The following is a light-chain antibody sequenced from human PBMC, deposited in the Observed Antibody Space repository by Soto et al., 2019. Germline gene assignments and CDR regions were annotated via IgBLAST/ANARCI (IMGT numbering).Light chain of an antibody. V-gene: IGKV3-20*01. CDR2: GAS. J-gene: IGKJ4*01. CDR3: HQYRSSRA. Sequence: ERVLTQSPGTLSLSPGERATLSCSASQSVTSSYLAWYQQKPGQAPRLLIYGASSRATGIPHWLSGSGSGTTFTLTISTLAPEDFAVYYSHQYRSSRAFGGGTKVSIK. CDR1: QSVTSSY.